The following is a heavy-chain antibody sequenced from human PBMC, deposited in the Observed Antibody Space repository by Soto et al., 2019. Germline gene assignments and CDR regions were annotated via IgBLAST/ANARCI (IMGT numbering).Heavy chain of an antibody. CDR3: ARSTGSLNPYYYYGMDV. CDR2: ISDYNGNT. D-gene: IGHD2-2*01. Sequence: QVQLVQSGAEVKKPGASVKVSCKASGYTFTSFVISWVRQAPGQGLEWMGWISDYNGNTNYAQKLQRRVTMNTDPSTSTGYTERMSLRTDDTAVYYCARSTGSLNPYYYYGMDVWGQGTTVTVSS. J-gene: IGHJ6*02. V-gene: IGHV1-18*04. CDR1: GYTFTSFV.